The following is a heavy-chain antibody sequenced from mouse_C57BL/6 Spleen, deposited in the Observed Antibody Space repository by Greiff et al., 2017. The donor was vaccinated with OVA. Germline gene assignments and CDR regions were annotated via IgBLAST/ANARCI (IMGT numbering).Heavy chain of an antibody. CDR2: IDPSDSYT. V-gene: IGHV1-50*01. CDR1: GYTFTSYW. CDR3: ARGPLDY. J-gene: IGHJ2*01. Sequence: VQLQQSGAELVKPGASVKLSCKASGYTFTSYWMQWVKQRPGQGLEWIGEIDPSDSYTNYNQKFKGKATLTVDTSSSTAYMQLSSLTSEDSAVYYCARGPLDYWGQGTTLTVSS.